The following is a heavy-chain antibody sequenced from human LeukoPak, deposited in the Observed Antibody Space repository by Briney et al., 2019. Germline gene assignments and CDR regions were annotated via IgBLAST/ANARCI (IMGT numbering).Heavy chain of an antibody. CDR1: GFTFSSYW. V-gene: IGHV3-7*03. J-gene: IGHJ1*01. D-gene: IGHD3-22*01. CDR2: IKQDGSEK. Sequence: PGGSLRLSCAASGFTFSSYWMSWVRQAPGKGLEWVANIKQDGSEKYYVDSVKGRFTISRDNSKNTLYLQMNSLRAEDTAVYYCANPTSPIDYYDSSGYYYSRDEYFQHWGQGTLVTVSS. CDR3: ANPTSPIDYYDSSGYYYSRDEYFQH.